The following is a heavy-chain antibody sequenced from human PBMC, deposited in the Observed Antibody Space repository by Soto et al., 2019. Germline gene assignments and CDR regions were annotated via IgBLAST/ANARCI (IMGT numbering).Heavy chain of an antibody. CDR3: AKRSYYYGMDV. Sequence: GASVKVSCKASGYTFTSYYMHWVRQAPGQGLEWMGIINPSGGSTSYAQKFQGRVTMTRDTSISTAYMELSRLRSDDTAVYYCAKRSYYYGMDVWGQGTTVTVSS. J-gene: IGHJ6*02. CDR1: GYTFTSYY. V-gene: IGHV1-46*01. CDR2: INPSGGST.